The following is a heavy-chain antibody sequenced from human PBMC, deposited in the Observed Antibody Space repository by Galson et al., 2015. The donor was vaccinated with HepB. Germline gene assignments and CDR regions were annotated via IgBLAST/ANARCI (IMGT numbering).Heavy chain of an antibody. V-gene: IGHV3-74*01. CDR3: ARELGYDFWSGYSEYYYYYGMDV. D-gene: IGHD3-3*01. CDR1: GFTFSSYW. J-gene: IGHJ6*02. CDR2: INSDGSST. Sequence: SLRLSCAASGFTFSSYWMHWVRQAPGKGLVWVSRINSDGSSTSYADSVKGRFTISRDNAKNTLYLQMNSLRAEDTAVYYCARELGYDFWSGYSEYYYYYGMDVWGQGTTVTVSS.